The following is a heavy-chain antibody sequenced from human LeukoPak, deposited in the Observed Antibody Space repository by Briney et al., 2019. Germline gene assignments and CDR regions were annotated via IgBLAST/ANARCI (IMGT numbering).Heavy chain of an antibody. CDR2: IYYSGST. J-gene: IGHJ4*02. CDR1: GGSISSYY. CDR3: ARGEKVTLLEY. Sequence: SETLSLTCTVSGGSISSYYWSWIRQPPGKGLEWIGYIYYSGSTNYNPSLKSRVTISVDTSKNQFSLKLSSVTAADTAVHYCARGEKVTLLEYWGQGTLVTVSS. D-gene: IGHD5-24*01. V-gene: IGHV4-59*01.